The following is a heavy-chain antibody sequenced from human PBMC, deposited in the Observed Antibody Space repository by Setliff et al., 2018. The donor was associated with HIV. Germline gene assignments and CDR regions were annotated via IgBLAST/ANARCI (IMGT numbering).Heavy chain of an antibody. Sequence: SGPTLVNPTQTLTLTCTFSGFSPTTSGIRVTWVRQPPGKALEWLARIDWEDDKFYSTSLKTRLTISKDTSKNQVVLTMTNMGPLDTATYFCARTYGSASKLDYWGPGTLVTVSS. D-gene: IGHD3-10*01. CDR2: IDWEDDK. CDR3: ARTYGSASKLDY. J-gene: IGHJ4*02. CDR1: GFSPTTSGIR. V-gene: IGHV2-70*04.